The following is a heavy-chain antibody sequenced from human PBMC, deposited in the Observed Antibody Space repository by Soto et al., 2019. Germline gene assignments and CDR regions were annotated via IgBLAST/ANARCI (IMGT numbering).Heavy chain of an antibody. CDR3: ARDRIVVVPAAMKPYYYYGMDV. J-gene: IGHJ6*02. Sequence: SETLSLTCAVSGGSISGANFWSWVRQPPGKGLEWIGEIHLSGKTSYNPSLQSRVTISIDQSQNQMSLTLTSVTAADTAVYYCARDRIVVVPAAMKPYYYYGMDVWGQGTTVTVSS. V-gene: IGHV4-4*02. D-gene: IGHD2-2*01. CDR1: GGSISGANF. CDR2: IHLSGKT.